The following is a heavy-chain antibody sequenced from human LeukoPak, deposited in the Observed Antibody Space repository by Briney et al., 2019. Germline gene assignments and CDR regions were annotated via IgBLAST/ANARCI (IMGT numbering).Heavy chain of an antibody. CDR3: ARWRDYVWGSYRYASPTYYFDY. D-gene: IGHD3-16*02. CDR1: GYTFTSYD. Sequence: GASVTVSCKASGYTFTSYDINWVRQATGQGLEWMGWMNPNSGNTGYAQKFQGRVTMTRNTSISTAYMELSSLRSEDTAVYYCARWRDYVWGSYRYASPTYYFDYWGQGTLVTVSS. J-gene: IGHJ4*02. CDR2: MNPNSGNT. V-gene: IGHV1-8*01.